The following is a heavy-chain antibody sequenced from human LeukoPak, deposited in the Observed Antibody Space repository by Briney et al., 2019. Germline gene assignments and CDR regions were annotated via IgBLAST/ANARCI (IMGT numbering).Heavy chain of an antibody. D-gene: IGHD4-17*01. CDR1: GFTVSSNY. V-gene: IGHV3-66*01. CDR2: IYSGGST. CDR3: ARSLHIGTVTFDY. J-gene: IGHJ4*02. Sequence: GGSLRLSCAASGFTVSSNYMSWVRQAPGKGLEWVSVIYSGGSTYYADSVKGRFTISRDNSKNTLYLQMNSLRAEDTAVYYCARSLHIGTVTFDYWGQGTLVTVSS.